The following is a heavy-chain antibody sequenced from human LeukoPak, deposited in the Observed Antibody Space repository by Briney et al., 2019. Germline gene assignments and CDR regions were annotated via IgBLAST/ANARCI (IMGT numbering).Heavy chain of an antibody. CDR1: GLTFSDYY. Sequence: GGSLRISWAASGLTFSDYYISWIRQAAGKGLDWVSYISSSRSTIYYAVSVKGRFTISSDNAKNSLYLQMNSLRAEDTAVYYCARAQIGVLLWFGAEYFQHWGQGTLVTVSS. J-gene: IGHJ1*01. CDR3: ARAQIGVLLWFGAEYFQH. D-gene: IGHD3-10*01. V-gene: IGHV3-11*04. CDR2: ISSSRSTI.